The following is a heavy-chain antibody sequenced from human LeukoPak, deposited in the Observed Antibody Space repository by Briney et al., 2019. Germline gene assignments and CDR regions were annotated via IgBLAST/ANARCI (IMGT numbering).Heavy chain of an antibody. CDR1: GFTFNNYA. V-gene: IGHV3-23*01. CDR2: ISGSGGTT. CDR3: AKGFQDWFDP. J-gene: IGHJ5*02. Sequence: GGSLRLSCAASGFTFNNYAMSWVRQAPGKGLEWVSSISGSGGTTHHADSVKGRFTISRDNSKNMLYMQMSSLRAEDTAVYYCAKGFQDWFDPWGQGTLVTVSS.